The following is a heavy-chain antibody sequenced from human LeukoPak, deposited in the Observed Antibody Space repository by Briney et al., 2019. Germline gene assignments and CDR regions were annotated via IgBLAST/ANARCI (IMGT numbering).Heavy chain of an antibody. D-gene: IGHD1-14*01. CDR1: GYTFTSYD. CDR3: ARGRYMARAYYYYMDV. Sequence: GASVKASCKASGYTFTSYDINWVRQATGQGLEWMGWMNPNSGNTGYAQKFQGRVTMTRNTSISTAYMELSSLRSEDTAVYYCARGRYMARAYYYYMDVWGKGTTVTISS. CDR2: MNPNSGNT. J-gene: IGHJ6*03. V-gene: IGHV1-8*01.